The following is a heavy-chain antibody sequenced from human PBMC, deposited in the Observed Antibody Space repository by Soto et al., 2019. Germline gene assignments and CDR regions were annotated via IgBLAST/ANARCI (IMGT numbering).Heavy chain of an antibody. CDR3: ARMPIVGTTPYYFDY. J-gene: IGHJ4*02. V-gene: IGHV4-39*01. CDR2: VYYSGST. D-gene: IGHD1-1*01. Sequence: SETLSLTCTVSGAYITYSSYYWGWVRQPPGKGLEWIAYVYYSGSTYYNPSLKSRVTISLDTSENLFSRSLTSVTAADTAVYYCARMPIVGTTPYYFDYWGQGTLVTV. CDR1: GAYITYSSYY.